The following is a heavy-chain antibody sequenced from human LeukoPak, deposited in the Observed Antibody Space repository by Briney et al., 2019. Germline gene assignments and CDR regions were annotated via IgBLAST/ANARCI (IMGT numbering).Heavy chain of an antibody. CDR1: GASISSSSYY. CDR2: VYYSGST. J-gene: IGHJ4*02. CDR3: ARQNVGHYFHY. Sequence: PSETLSLTCTVSGASISSSSYYWGWIRQPPGKGLEWIGNVYYSGSTYYNPSLKSRVTISVDTSKNQLSLKLGSVTAADTAVYYCARQNVGHYFHYWGQGTLVTVSS. D-gene: IGHD1-1*01. V-gene: IGHV4-39*01.